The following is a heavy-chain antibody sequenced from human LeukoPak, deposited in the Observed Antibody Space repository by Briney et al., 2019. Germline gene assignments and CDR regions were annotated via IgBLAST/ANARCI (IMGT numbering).Heavy chain of an antibody. CDR1: GGSISSYY. Sequence: SETLSLTCTVSGGSISSYYWSWIRQPPGKGLEWIGYIYYSGSTNYNPSLKSRVTISVDPSKNQFSLKLSSVTAADTAVYYCARHVDYYDSSGYLYYFDYWGQGTLVTVSS. J-gene: IGHJ4*02. D-gene: IGHD3-22*01. CDR3: ARHVDYYDSSGYLYYFDY. CDR2: IYYSGST. V-gene: IGHV4-59*08.